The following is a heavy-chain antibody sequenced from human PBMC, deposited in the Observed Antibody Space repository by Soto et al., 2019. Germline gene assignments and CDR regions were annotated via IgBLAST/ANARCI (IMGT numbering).Heavy chain of an antibody. CDR1: GYTFTSYG. CDR3: ARAKGYSYVYYYGMDV. CDR2: ISAYNGNT. Sequence: ASVKVSCKASGYTFTSYGISWVRQAPGQGLEWMGWISAYNGNTNYAQKLQGRVTMTTDTPTSTAYMELRSLRSDDTAVYYCARAKGYSYVYYYGMDVWGQGTTVTVS. V-gene: IGHV1-18*01. D-gene: IGHD5-18*01. J-gene: IGHJ6*02.